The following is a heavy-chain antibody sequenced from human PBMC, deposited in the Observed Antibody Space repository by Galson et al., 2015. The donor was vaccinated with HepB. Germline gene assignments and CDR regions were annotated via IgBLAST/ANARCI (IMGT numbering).Heavy chain of an antibody. J-gene: IGHJ4*02. CDR2: IVVGSGNT. CDR3: AAWGIAVAGTYFDY. CDR1: GFTFTSSA. Sequence: SVKVSCKASGFTFTSSAMQWARQARGQRLEWIGWIVVGSGNTSYAQKFQERVTITRDMSTSTAYMELSSLRSEDTAVYYCAAWGIAVAGTYFDYWGQGTLVTVSS. V-gene: IGHV1-58*02. D-gene: IGHD6-19*01.